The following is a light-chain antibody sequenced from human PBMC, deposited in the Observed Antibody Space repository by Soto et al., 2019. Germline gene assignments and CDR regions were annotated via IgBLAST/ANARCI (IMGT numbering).Light chain of an antibody. CDR3: QQYSKWPIT. V-gene: IGKV3-15*01. CDR2: GIS. Sequence: DIVLTQSPGTLSLSPGERVTLSCRASQSVNSNYLAWYQQHPGQPPRLLIYGISTRATGIPARFSGSGSGTEFSLTISSLQSEDFAVYYCQQYSKWPITFGQGTRLEIK. J-gene: IGKJ5*01. CDR1: QSVNSN.